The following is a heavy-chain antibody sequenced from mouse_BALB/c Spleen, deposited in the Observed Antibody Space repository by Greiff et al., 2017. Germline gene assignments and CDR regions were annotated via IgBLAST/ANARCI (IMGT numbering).Heavy chain of an antibody. CDR3: AISGTETGDAMDY. CDR1: GYTFTDYA. V-gene: IGHV1S137*01. D-gene: IGHD4-1*01. J-gene: IGHJ4*01. Sequence: VQLQQSGAELVRPGVSVKISCKGSGYTFTDYAMHWVKQSHAKSLEWIGVISTYYGDASYNQKFKGKATMTVDKSSSTAYMELARLTSEDSANYYCAISGTETGDAMDYWGQGTSVTVSS. CDR2: ISTYYGDA.